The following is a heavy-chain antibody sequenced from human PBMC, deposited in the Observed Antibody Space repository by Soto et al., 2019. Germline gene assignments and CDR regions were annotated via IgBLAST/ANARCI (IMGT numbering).Heavy chain of an antibody. Sequence: RLSCAAFGFTFSSYAMSWVRQAPGKGLEWVSGISGSGGRTYYADSVRGRFTISRDNSENTLYLQMNSLRAEDTAVYYCAKERAANKDYYYYGFDVWGQGTTVTVSS. J-gene: IGHJ6*02. CDR2: ISGSGGRT. CDR1: GFTFSSYA. CDR3: AKERAANKDYYYYGFDV. D-gene: IGHD6-25*01. V-gene: IGHV3-23*01.